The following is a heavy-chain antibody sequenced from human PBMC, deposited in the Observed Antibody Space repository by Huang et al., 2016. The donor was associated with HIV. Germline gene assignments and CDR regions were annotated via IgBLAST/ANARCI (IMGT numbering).Heavy chain of an antibody. CDR3: ARGHDFYYDKTGYSFDY. CDR1: GDSVSANSVT. V-gene: IGHV6-1*01. D-gene: IGHD3-9*01. CDR2: TYYRSKGYN. J-gene: IGHJ4*02. Sequence: QVQLQQSGPGLLKPSQTLSLTCAISGDSVSANSVTWNWIRQSPSGGLEWLGRTYYRSKGYNDYADSVKSRITVDTDISKNHLSLQLESAVPEDTAIYFCARGHDFYYDKTGYSFDYWGQGSLVTVST.